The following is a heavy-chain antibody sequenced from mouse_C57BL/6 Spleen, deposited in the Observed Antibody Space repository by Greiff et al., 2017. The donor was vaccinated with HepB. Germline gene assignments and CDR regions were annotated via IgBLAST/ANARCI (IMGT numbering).Heavy chain of an antibody. CDR3: ARWGPGYDYFDY. CDR1: GYAFSSYW. V-gene: IGHV1-80*01. J-gene: IGHJ2*01. D-gene: IGHD2-2*01. Sequence: QVQLQQSGAELVKPGASVKISCKASGYAFSSYWMNWVKQRPGKGLEWIGQIYPGDGDTNYNGKFKGKATLTADKSSSTAYMQLSSLTSEDSAVYFCARWGPGYDYFDYWGQGTTLTVSS. CDR2: IYPGDGDT.